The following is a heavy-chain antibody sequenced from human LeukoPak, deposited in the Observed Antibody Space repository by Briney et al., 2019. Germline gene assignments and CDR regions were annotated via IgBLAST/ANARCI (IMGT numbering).Heavy chain of an antibody. Sequence: GASVKVSCKASGYTFTGYYMHWVRQAPGQGLEWMGWISAYNGNTNYAQKLQGRVTMTTDTSTSTAYMELRSLRSDDTAVYYCARAPPWVRGVIDWFDPWGQGTLVTVSS. CDR1: GYTFTGYY. CDR2: ISAYNGNT. CDR3: ARAPPWVRGVIDWFDP. V-gene: IGHV1-18*04. D-gene: IGHD3-10*01. J-gene: IGHJ5*02.